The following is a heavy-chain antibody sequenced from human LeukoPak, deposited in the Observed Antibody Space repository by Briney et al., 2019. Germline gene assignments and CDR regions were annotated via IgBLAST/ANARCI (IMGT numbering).Heavy chain of an antibody. CDR3: AKKANSGYYYAFDY. CDR2: IYSGGST. Sequence: GGSLRLSCAPSGFTVSSNYMSWVRQAPGKGLEGVSIIYSGGSTYYAESVKGRFTISRHDSKNTLYLQMNSLRVEDTAVYYCAKKANSGYYYAFDYWGQGTLVTVSS. CDR1: GFTVSSNY. V-gene: IGHV3-53*01. J-gene: IGHJ4*02. D-gene: IGHD3-22*01.